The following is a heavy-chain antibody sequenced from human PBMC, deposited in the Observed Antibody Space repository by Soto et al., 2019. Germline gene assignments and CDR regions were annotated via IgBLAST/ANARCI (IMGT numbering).Heavy chain of an antibody. CDR2: INPNSGGT. CDR3: ARAGITFGGVIVLLFDY. D-gene: IGHD3-16*02. Sequence: ASVKVSCKASGYTFTGYYMHWVRQAPGQGLEWMGWINPNSGGTNYAQKFQGRVTMTRDTSISTAYMELSRLRSDDTAVYYCARAGITFGGVIVLLFDYWGQGTLVTVSS. CDR1: GYTFTGYY. V-gene: IGHV1-2*02. J-gene: IGHJ4*02.